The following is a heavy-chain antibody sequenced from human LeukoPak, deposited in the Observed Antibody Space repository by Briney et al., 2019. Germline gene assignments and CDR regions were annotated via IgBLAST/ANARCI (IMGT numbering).Heavy chain of an antibody. D-gene: IGHD1-26*01. Sequence: SETLSLTCTVSGGSISSYYWSWIRQPPGKGLEWIGYIYYSGSTNYSPSLKSRVTMSLDASKSQVSLNLNSVTAADTAIYYCARDRSGSYYTFDVWGQGTVVTVSS. V-gene: IGHV4-59*01. CDR3: ARDRSGSYYTFDV. CDR2: IYYSGST. CDR1: GGSISSYY. J-gene: IGHJ3*01.